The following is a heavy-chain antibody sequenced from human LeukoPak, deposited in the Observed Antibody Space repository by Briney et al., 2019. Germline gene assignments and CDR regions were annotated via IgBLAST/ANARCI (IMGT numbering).Heavy chain of an antibody. CDR3: GHGDYGY. V-gene: IGHV3-66*01. D-gene: IGHD4-17*01. Sequence: GGSLRLSCAASGFTLSSYSMNWVRQAPGKGLEWVSVIYSGGSTYYADSVKGRFTISRDNSKNTLYLQMNSLRAEDTAVYYCGHGDYGYWGQGTLVTVSS. J-gene: IGHJ4*02. CDR2: IYSGGST. CDR1: GFTLSSYS.